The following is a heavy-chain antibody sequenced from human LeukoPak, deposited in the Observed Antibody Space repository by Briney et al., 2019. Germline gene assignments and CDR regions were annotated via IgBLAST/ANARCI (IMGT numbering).Heavy chain of an antibody. CDR1: GGSISSNNHY. Sequence: SETLSLTCTVSGGSISSNNHYWSWIRQPAGKGLEWIGRISTSGDTHYNPSLMRRVTMSIDTSKNQFSLELSSVTAADTAVYYCARRPGAGSRDCWFDPWGQGTLVTVSS. CDR3: ARRPGAGSRDCWFDP. CDR2: ISTSGDT. D-gene: IGHD2-21*01. J-gene: IGHJ5*02. V-gene: IGHV4-61*02.